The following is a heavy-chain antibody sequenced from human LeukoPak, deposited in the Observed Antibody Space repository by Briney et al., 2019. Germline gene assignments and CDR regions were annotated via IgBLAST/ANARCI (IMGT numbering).Heavy chain of an antibody. D-gene: IGHD3-16*02. J-gene: IGHJ3*02. CDR3: AKDIELSI. CDR1: GFRFSDAA. CDR2: IGSVGHST. V-gene: IGHV3-23*01. Sequence: GGSLRLSCAASGFRFSDAAMTWVRQAPGKGLEWVSLIGSVGHSTYYGDSVKGRFTISRDNSKNTLSLQMNSLRVEDTAIYCCAKDIELSILGLGTMVTVSS.